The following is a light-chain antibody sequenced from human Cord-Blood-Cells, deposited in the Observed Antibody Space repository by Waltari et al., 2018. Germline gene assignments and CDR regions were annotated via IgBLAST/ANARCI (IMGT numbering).Light chain of an antibody. Sequence: QSALTQPRSVSGSPGQSVTISCTGTSSDVGGYNYVSWYQQTPGKAPKPMIYDVSKRPSGVPDRFSGSKSGNTASLTISGLQAEDEADYYCCSYAGSYTWVFGGGTKLTVL. CDR3: CSYAGSYTWV. CDR2: DVS. V-gene: IGLV2-11*01. J-gene: IGLJ3*02. CDR1: SSDVGGYNY.